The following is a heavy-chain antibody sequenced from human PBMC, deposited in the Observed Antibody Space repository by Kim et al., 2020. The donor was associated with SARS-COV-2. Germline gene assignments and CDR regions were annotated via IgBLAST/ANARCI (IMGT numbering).Heavy chain of an antibody. V-gene: IGHV3-30*18. CDR2: ISYDGSNK. CDR1: GFTFSSYG. D-gene: IGHD6-19*01. CDR3: AKDRQWLEGNYFDY. J-gene: IGHJ4*02. Sequence: GSLRLSCAASGFTFSSYGMHWVRQAPGKGLEWVAVISYDGSNKYYADSVKGRFTISRDNSKNTLYLQMNSLRAEDTAVYYCAKDRQWLEGNYFDYWGQGTLVTVSS.